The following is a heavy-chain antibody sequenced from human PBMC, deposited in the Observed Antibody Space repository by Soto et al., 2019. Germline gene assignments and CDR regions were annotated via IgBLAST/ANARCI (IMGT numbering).Heavy chain of an antibody. J-gene: IGHJ4*02. CDR2: MQPSTGRT. CDR3: ARGVSAGVDY. V-gene: IGHV1-8*01. D-gene: IGHD1-26*01. Sequence: ASVKVSWKGSGYSFTSLYINWVRQTAGQGLEWMGWMQPSTGRTGYAQKFQGRVTMTRDTSINTAYMELTTLTSDDTASYYCARGVSAGVDYWGQGTLVTVSS. CDR1: GYSFTSLY.